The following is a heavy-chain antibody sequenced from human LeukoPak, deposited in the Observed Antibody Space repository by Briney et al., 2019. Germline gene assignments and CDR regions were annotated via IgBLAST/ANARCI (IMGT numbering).Heavy chain of an antibody. Sequence: GGSLRLSCAAPGFTFSSYSMNWVRQAPGKGLEWVSSISSSSSYIYYADSVKGRFTISRDNAKNSLYLQMNSLRAEDTAVYYCARDGGSYPDYWGQGTLVTVSS. V-gene: IGHV3-21*01. CDR1: GFTFSSYS. CDR3: ARDGGSYPDY. CDR2: ISSSSSYI. D-gene: IGHD1-26*01. J-gene: IGHJ4*02.